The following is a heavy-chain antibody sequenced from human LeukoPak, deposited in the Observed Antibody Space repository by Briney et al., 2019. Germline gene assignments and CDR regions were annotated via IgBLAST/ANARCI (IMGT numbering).Heavy chain of an antibody. CDR1: GGSISSYY. V-gene: IGHV4-4*09. CDR3: ARRTSTVVAGTYYYYYMDV. Sequence: SETLSLTCTVSGGSISSYYWSWIQQPRGKGLEWIGYIYTSGSTNYNPSLKSRVTISVDTSKNQFSLKLSSVTAADTAVYYCARRTSTVVAGTYYYYYMDVWGKGTTVTVSS. J-gene: IGHJ6*03. D-gene: IGHD6-19*01. CDR2: IYTSGST.